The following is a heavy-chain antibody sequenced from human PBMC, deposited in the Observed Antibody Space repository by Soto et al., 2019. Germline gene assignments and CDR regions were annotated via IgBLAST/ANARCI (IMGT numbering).Heavy chain of an antibody. CDR2: ISAYNGNT. Sequence: ASVKVSCKASGYTFTSYGLSWVRQAPGQGLEWMGWISAYNGNTNYAQKLQGRVTMTTDTSTSTAYMKLRSLRSDDTAVYYCARDLDRLDYHGSRSDDYCVQRTLVTVSS. CDR3: ARDLDRLDYHGSRSDDY. V-gene: IGHV1-18*01. J-gene: IGHJ4*02. CDR1: GYTFTSYG. D-gene: IGHD3-10*01.